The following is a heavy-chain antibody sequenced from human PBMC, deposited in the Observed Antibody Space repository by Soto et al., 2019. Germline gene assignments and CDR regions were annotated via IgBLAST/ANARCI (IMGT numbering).Heavy chain of an antibody. CDR3: ARDRWSSGWPWLLDI. D-gene: IGHD6-19*01. J-gene: IGHJ4*02. V-gene: IGHV3-21*04. CDR1: GFIFSDNS. CDR2: ISSSSVYI. Sequence: EVQLVESGGGLVKPGGSLRLSCTVSGFIFSDNSMSWVRQAPGKGLEWVSSISSSSVYIYYADSVKGRFTVSRDNAENSLFLQMDSLRVEDTAMYYCARDRWSSGWPWLLDIWGQRDLVTVSS.